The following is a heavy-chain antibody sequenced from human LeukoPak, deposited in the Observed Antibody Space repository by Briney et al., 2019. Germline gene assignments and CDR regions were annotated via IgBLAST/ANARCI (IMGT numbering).Heavy chain of an antibody. V-gene: IGHV3-15*01. CDR3: TTDMTTVTLFDY. D-gene: IGHD4-11*01. Sequence: GGSLRLSCAASGFTLSNAWMSWVRQAPGKGLEWVGRIKSKTDGGTTDYAAPVKGRFTISRDDSKNTLYLQMNSLKTEDTAVYYCTTDMTTVTLFDYWGQGTLVTVSS. CDR2: IKSKTDGGTT. CDR1: GFTLSNAW. J-gene: IGHJ4*02.